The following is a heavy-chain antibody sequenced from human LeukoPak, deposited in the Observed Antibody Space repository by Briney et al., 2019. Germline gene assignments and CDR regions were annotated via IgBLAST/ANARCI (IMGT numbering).Heavy chain of an antibody. J-gene: IGHJ6*03. CDR3: ARDVRGSVTSYFYYYMDV. Sequence: GGSLRLSCAASGFTFSSYWMSWVRQAPGKGLEWVADIKQDGSEKYSVDSVKGRFTISRDNAKNSLYLQMNSLRTEDTAVYYCARDVRGSVTSYFYYYMDVWGKGTTVTVSS. CDR1: GFTFSSYW. CDR2: IKQDGSEK. V-gene: IGHV3-7*01. D-gene: IGHD5-18*01.